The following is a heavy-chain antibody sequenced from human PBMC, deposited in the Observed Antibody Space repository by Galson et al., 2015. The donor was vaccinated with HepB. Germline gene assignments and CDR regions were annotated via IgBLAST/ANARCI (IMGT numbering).Heavy chain of an antibody. D-gene: IGHD7-27*01. V-gene: IGHV3-30*04. J-gene: IGHJ6*02. Sequence: SLRLSCAASGFILSSYAMHWVRQAPGKGLEWVALVSYDGSDTSYADSVKGRFTISRDNSKNTLYLQMNSLRAEDTAVYYCARDLDRNWGISYGMDVWGQGTTVTVS. CDR1: GFILSSYA. CDR2: VSYDGSDT. CDR3: ARDLDRNWGISYGMDV.